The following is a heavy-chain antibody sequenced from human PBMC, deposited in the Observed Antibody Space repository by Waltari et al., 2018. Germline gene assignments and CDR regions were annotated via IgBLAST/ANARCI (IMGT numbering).Heavy chain of an antibody. V-gene: IGHV4-39*07. CDR3: AREVVATTSIDY. D-gene: IGHD5-12*01. J-gene: IGHJ4*02. CDR1: GGPISSSSYY. CDR2: IYYSGST. Sequence: QLQLQESGPGLVKPSETLSLTCTVSGGPISSSSYYWGWIRQPPGKGLEWIGSIYYSGSTYYNPSLKSRVTISVDTSKNQFSLKLSSVTAADTAVYYCAREVVATTSIDYWGQGTLVTVSS.